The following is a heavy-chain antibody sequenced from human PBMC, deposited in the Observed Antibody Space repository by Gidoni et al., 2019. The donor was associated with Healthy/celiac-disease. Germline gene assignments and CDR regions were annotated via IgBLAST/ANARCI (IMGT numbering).Heavy chain of an antibody. J-gene: IGHJ6*03. Sequence: EVQLLESGGGLVQPGGSLRLSCAASGFPFSSYAMSWVRQAPGKGLEWVSAISGSGGSTYYADSVKGRFTISRDNSKNTLYLQMNSLRAEDTAVYYCAKAKQQLVRRYYYYMDVWGKGTTVTVSS. CDR3: AKAKQQLVRRYYYYMDV. CDR2: ISGSGGST. CDR1: GFPFSSYA. V-gene: IGHV3-23*01. D-gene: IGHD6-13*01.